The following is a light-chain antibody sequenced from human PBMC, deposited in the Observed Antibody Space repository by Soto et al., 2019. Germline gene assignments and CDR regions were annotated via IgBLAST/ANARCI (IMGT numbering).Light chain of an antibody. CDR2: GNS. CDR1: SSNIGAGYD. CDR3: QSYDSSLSAVV. V-gene: IGLV1-40*01. Sequence: QPVLTQPPSVSRAPGQRVAISCTGSSSNIGAGYDVHWYQQLPGTAPKLLIYGNSNRPSGVPDRFSGSKSGTSASLAITGLQAEDEADYYCQSYDSSLSAVVFGGGTKLTVL. J-gene: IGLJ2*01.